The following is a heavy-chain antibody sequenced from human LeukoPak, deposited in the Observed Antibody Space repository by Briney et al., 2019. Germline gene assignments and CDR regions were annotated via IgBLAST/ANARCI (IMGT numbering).Heavy chain of an antibody. CDR1: GFTFSNAW. J-gene: IGHJ4*02. V-gene: IGHV3-15*01. CDR2: IKSKTEGVTT. Sequence: KPEGSLILSCAASGFTFSNAWMSWVRQAPGKGLEWVGRIKSKTEGVTTDYAAPVKGRFTISRDDSKNTLYLQMNSLKTEDTGVYYCSTIPDADWGQGTLVTVSS. D-gene: IGHD2-2*02. CDR3: STIPDAD.